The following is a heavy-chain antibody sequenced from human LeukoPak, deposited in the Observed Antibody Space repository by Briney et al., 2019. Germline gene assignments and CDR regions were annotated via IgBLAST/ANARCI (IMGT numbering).Heavy chain of an antibody. CDR2: IKSKTDGGTT. CDR1: GFTFSNAW. Sequence: GGPLRLSCAASGFTFSNAWMNWVRQAPGKGLEWVGRIKSKTDGGTTDYAAPVKGRFTISRDDSKNTLYLQMNSLKTEDTAVYYCTTTYGGNWYYFDYWGQGTLVTVSS. J-gene: IGHJ4*02. V-gene: IGHV3-15*07. CDR3: TTTYGGNWYYFDY. D-gene: IGHD4-23*01.